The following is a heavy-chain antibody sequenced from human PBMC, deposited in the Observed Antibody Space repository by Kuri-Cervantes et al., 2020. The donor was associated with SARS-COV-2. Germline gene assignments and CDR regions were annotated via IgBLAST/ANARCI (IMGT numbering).Heavy chain of an antibody. J-gene: IGHJ6*03. V-gene: IGHV4-39*01. CDR1: GGSISSSSYY. CDR3: ARLPLLGGATYYYYYMDV. Sequence: ESLKISCTVSGGSISSSSYYWGWIRQPPGKGLEWVGSIYYSGSTYYNPSLKSRVTISVDTSKNQFSPKLSSVTAADTAVYYCARLPLLGGATYYYYYMDVWGKGTTVTVSS. D-gene: IGHD3-10*01. CDR2: IYYSGST.